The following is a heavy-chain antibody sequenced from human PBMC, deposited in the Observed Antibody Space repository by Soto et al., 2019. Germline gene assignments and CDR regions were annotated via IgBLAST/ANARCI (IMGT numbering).Heavy chain of an antibody. V-gene: IGHV3-53*01. D-gene: IGHD2-15*01. Sequence: GGSLSLSCALSGFTFSNYSMTSVRPAPGKGLDWVSGFYLADGTYYADSVKGRFTVSIDSSKNTVYLQMNNLSPEDTAVYYCATWLLREHAFDIWGLGTTVTV. CDR2: FYLADGT. J-gene: IGHJ3*02. CDR3: ATWLLREHAFDI. CDR1: GFTFSNYS.